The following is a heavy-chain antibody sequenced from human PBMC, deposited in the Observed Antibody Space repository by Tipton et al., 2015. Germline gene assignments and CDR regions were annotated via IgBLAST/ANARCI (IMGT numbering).Heavy chain of an antibody. V-gene: IGHV3-33*01. J-gene: IGHJ6*02. D-gene: IGHD6-13*01. CDR1: GFTFSSYG. CDR3: ARDQGIAAAGYYYYYGMDV. CDR2: IWYDGSNK. Sequence: SLRLSCAASGFTFSSYGMHWVRQAPGKGLEWVAVIWYDGSNKYYADSVKGRFTISRDNFKNTLYLQMNSLRAEDTAVYYCARDQGIAAAGYYYYYGMDVWGQGTMVTVSS.